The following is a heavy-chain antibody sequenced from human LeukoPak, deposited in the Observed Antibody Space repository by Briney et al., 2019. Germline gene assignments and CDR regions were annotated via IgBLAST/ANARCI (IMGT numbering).Heavy chain of an antibody. CDR2: INPNSGGT. V-gene: IGHV1-2*02. Sequence: ASVKVSCKASGYTFTGYYIHRVRQAPGQGLECVGWINPNSGGTNYAQKFQGRVTITRDTAISTAYMELSRLRSDDTAVYYCARGGSGSYFSWLDPWGQGTLVTVSS. J-gene: IGHJ5*02. D-gene: IGHD3-10*01. CDR3: ARGGSGSYFSWLDP. CDR1: GYTFTGYY.